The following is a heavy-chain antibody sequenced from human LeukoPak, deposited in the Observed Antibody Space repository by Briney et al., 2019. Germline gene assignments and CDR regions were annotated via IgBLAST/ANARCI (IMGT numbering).Heavy chain of an antibody. D-gene: IGHD6-13*01. V-gene: IGHV1-18*01. Sequence: GASVKVSCKASGYTFTSFGISWVRQAPGQGPEWVGWSSTNTGNTNYAQKFQGRVTMTTDTSTSTAYMEVRSLRPDDTAVYYCARDGSSSWYQNWGQGTLVTVSS. J-gene: IGHJ4*02. CDR1: GYTFTSFG. CDR3: ARDGSSSWYQN. CDR2: SSTNTGNT.